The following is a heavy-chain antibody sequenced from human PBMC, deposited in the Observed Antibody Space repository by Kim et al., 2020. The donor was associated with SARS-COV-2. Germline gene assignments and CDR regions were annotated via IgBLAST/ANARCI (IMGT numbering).Heavy chain of an antibody. J-gene: IGHJ6*04. Sequence: SETLSLTCAVYGGSFHDYFWIWIRQSPGRGLEWIGELDHSGSTNYHPSLKSRVTISADTSRSQFSLTLSSVTAADTAVYYCAVTSGRVYIFGRGVGTTVTVSS. CDR3: AVTSGRVYIFG. CDR1: GGSFHDYF. D-gene: IGHD5-12*01. CDR2: LDHSGST. V-gene: IGHV4-34*01.